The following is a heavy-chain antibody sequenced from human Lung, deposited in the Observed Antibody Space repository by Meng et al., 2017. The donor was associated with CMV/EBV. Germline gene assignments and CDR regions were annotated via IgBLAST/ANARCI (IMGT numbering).Heavy chain of an antibody. Sequence: SETLSLTCAVYGGSFSGYYWSWIRQPPGKGLEWIGEINHSGSTNYNPSLKSRVTISVDTSKNQFSLKLSSVTAADTAVYYCARGPKQQLGPFDYWGQGTLVTVSS. CDR1: GGSFSGYY. J-gene: IGHJ4*02. CDR3: ARGPKQQLGPFDY. D-gene: IGHD6-13*01. CDR2: INHSGST. V-gene: IGHV4-34*01.